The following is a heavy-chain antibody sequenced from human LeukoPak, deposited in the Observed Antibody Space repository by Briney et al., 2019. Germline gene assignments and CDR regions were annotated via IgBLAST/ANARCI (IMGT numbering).Heavy chain of an antibody. D-gene: IGHD3-22*01. V-gene: IGHV3-64D*06. CDR1: GSTFSASD. CDR3: VKDEGDYDTSGYHGLAY. Sequence: GGSLRLSCGASGSTFSASDMHWVRQAPGKGLEHVSGISSNGGSTYYADSVKGRFTISRDDSKNTLYLQMSSLRAEDTAVYYCVKDEGDYDTSGYHGLAYWGQGTLVTVSS. J-gene: IGHJ4*02. CDR2: ISSNGGST.